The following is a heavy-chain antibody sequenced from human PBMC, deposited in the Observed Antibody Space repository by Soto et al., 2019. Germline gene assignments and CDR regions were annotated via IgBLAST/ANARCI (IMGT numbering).Heavy chain of an antibody. J-gene: IGHJ4*02. Sequence: SETLSLTCTVSGGSIDNFYWSWVRQPPGKGLEWVGYIYYTGSANYNPSVKGRVALSLDESKSQFSLRLRSVTAADTAVYYCAREARGPARLFDSWGQGTLVTVSS. D-gene: IGHD6-6*01. CDR3: AREARGPARLFDS. CDR1: GGSIDNFY. CDR2: IYYTGSA. V-gene: IGHV4-59*01.